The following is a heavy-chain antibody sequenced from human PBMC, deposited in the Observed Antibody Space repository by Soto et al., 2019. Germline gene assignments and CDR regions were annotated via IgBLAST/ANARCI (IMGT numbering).Heavy chain of an antibody. J-gene: IGHJ5*02. CDR3: ARYYYDSSGYYYGWFDT. D-gene: IGHD3-22*01. CDR1: GDSISTYY. CDR2: IYYTGNT. V-gene: IGHV4-59*01. Sequence: SETLSLTCTVSGDSISTYYWSWIRQPPGKGLEWIAYIYYTGNTYYNPSLKSRVTISMDTSKNQFSLKLSSVTAADTAVYYCARYYYDSSGYYYGWFDTWGQGTLVTVSS.